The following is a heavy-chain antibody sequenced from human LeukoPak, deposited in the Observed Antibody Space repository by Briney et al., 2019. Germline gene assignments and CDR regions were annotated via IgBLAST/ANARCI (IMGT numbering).Heavy chain of an antibody. Sequence: PSETLSLTCTVSNGSVSPYYWSWIRQPAGQGLEWIGRIYITGSTTYSPSLRSRVTMSIDTSKNQFSLKLSSVTAADTAVYYCASCIVGSQGDWFDPWGQGTLVTVSS. CDR2: IYITGST. CDR1: NGSVSPYY. J-gene: IGHJ5*02. D-gene: IGHD1-26*01. CDR3: ASCIVGSQGDWFDP. V-gene: IGHV4-4*07.